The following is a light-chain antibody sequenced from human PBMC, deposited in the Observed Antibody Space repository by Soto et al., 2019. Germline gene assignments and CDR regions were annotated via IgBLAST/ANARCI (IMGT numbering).Light chain of an antibody. CDR3: QQYGHPPQT. J-gene: IGKJ1*01. Sequence: EIVLTQSPGTLSLSPGERATLSCRASQSVSTYLAWYQQRRGQAPRLLIYSTSTRATGIPDRFSGSGSGTHFTLAISRLEPDDFAVYYCQQYGHPPQTFGPGTKVEVK. V-gene: IGKV3-20*01. CDR1: QSVSTY. CDR2: STS.